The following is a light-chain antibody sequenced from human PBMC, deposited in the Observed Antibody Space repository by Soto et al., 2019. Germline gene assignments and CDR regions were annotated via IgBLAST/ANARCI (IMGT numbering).Light chain of an antibody. CDR1: SSDVGGYDY. Sequence: QSALTQPASVSGSPGQSITISCTGTSSDVGGYDYVSWYQLHPGKAPKLMVFEVSNRPSGVSYRFSGSKSGNTASLTISGLQDEDEADYFCSSYSISTAYLFGTGTKLTVL. CDR2: EVS. J-gene: IGLJ1*01. V-gene: IGLV2-14*01. CDR3: SSYSISTAYL.